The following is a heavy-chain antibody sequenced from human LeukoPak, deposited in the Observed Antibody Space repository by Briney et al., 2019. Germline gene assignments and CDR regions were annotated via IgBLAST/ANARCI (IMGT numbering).Heavy chain of an antibody. D-gene: IGHD3-10*01. CDR2: ISGSGGST. V-gene: IGHV3-23*01. J-gene: IGHJ4*02. CDR1: GFTFSSYA. Sequence: PGGSLRLSCAASGFTFSSYAMSWVRQAPGKGLEWVSAISGSGGSTYYADSVKGRFTISRDNSKNTLYLQMNSLRAEDTAVYYCAKSSVDYGSGTRRELFDYWGQGTLVTVSS. CDR3: AKSSVDYGSGTRRELFDY.